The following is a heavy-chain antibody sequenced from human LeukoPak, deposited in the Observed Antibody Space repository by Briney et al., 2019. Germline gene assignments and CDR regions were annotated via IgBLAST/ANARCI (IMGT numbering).Heavy chain of an antibody. J-gene: IGHJ4*02. D-gene: IGHD3-3*01. CDR2: IKQDGSEK. Sequence: PGGSLRLSCAASGFTFSSYWMSWVRQAPGKGLEWVANIKQDGSEKYYVDSMKGRFTISRDNAKNSLYLQMNSLRAEDTAVYYCARGGQPLRFLEWFRAHPLFDYWGQGTLVTVSS. CDR3: ARGGQPLRFLEWFRAHPLFDY. CDR1: GFTFSSYW. V-gene: IGHV3-7*01.